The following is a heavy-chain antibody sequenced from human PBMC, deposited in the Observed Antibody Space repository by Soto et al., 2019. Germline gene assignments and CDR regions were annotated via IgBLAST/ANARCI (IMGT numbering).Heavy chain of an antibody. V-gene: IGHV3-23*01. Sequence: PGGSLRLSCAASGFTFSSYAMSWVRQAPGKGLEWVSAISGSGGSTYYADSVKGRFPISRDNSKNTLYLQMNSLRAEDTAVYYCAKVPSLPYCSSTSCFPLPNYYMDVWGKGTTVTVSS. CDR3: AKVPSLPYCSSTSCFPLPNYYMDV. J-gene: IGHJ6*03. CDR1: GFTFSSYA. D-gene: IGHD2-2*01. CDR2: ISGSGGST.